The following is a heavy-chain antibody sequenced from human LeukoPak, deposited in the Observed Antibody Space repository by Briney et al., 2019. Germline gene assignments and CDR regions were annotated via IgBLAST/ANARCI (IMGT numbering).Heavy chain of an antibody. D-gene: IGHD1-1*01. Sequence: GGSLRLSCAASGFTFSSYTMSWVRQASGKGLEWVSAISGSGGSTYYADSVKGRFTISRDNSKNTLYLQMNSLRAEDTAVYYCARGNAHFDYWGQGTLVTVSS. V-gene: IGHV3-23*01. CDR2: ISGSGGST. CDR3: ARGNAHFDY. CDR1: GFTFSSYT. J-gene: IGHJ4*02.